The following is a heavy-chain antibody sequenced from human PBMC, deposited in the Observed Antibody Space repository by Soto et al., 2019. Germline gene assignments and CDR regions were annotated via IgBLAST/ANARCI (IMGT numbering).Heavy chain of an antibody. V-gene: IGHV3-30*03. CDR1: GFHFYALG. J-gene: IGHJ4*02. CDR3: ARENIVAVSGAAGPFFDH. Sequence: QVQMVESGGGVVQPGTSLRLSRTVSGFHFYALGLHWLRQAPGNGPEWLAFISLDGKIIHYADSVRGRFTISRENSNDTLFLQMESLGPGDTALYYCARENIVAVSGAAGPFFDHWGQGTVVTVSS. D-gene: IGHD2-21*01. CDR2: ISLDGKII.